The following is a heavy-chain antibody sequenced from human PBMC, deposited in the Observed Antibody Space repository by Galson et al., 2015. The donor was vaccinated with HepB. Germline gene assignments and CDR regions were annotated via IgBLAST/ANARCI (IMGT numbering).Heavy chain of an antibody. Sequence: SLRLSCAASGFTFDDYAMHWVRQAPGKGLEWVSGISWNSGSIGYADSVKGRFTISRDNAKNSLYLQMNSLRAEDTALYYCAKDIFYDSSGYYGGAFDIWGQGTMVTVSS. J-gene: IGHJ3*02. V-gene: IGHV3-9*01. D-gene: IGHD3-22*01. CDR2: ISWNSGSI. CDR3: AKDIFYDSSGYYGGAFDI. CDR1: GFTFDDYA.